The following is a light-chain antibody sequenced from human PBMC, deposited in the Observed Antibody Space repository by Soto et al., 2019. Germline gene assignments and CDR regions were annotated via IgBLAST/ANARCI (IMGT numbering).Light chain of an antibody. J-gene: IGLJ3*02. V-gene: IGLV1-40*01. CDR3: QSYDGSLSGWV. CDR2: VNS. CDR1: RSNIGSDYD. Sequence: QSVLTQPPSVSGAPGQRVTISCTGSRSNIGSDYDVHWYQQPPGAAPQLLISVNSYRPSGVPDRFSASKSGTSASLAITGLQAEDEADYYCQSYDGSLSGWVFGGGTKLTVL.